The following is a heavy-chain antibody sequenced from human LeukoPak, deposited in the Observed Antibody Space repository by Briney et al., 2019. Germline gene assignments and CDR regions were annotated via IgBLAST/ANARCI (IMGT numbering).Heavy chain of an antibody. V-gene: IGHV4-59*01. Sequence: EASETLSLTCAVYGGSFSGYYWSWIRQPPGKGLEWIGYIYYSGSTNYNPSLKSRVTISVETSKNQFSLKLSSVTAADTAVYYCARATVNPDTGDYFDYWGQGTLVTVSS. D-gene: IGHD4-11*01. CDR2: IYYSGST. J-gene: IGHJ4*02. CDR3: ARATVNPDTGDYFDY. CDR1: GGSFSGYY.